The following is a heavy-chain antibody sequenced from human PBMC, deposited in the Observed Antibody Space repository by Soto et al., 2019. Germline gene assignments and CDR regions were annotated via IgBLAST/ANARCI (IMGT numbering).Heavy chain of an antibody. Sequence: ASVKVSCKASGYSFTNNDITWVRQATGQGLEWMGWMNPGSGDTGYAQKFQGRVTMTRDISIATAYMELSSLRSDDTAIYYCARMATFGSLNWFDPWGQGTLVTVSS. CDR3: ARMATFGSLNWFDP. J-gene: IGHJ5*02. D-gene: IGHD3-16*01. V-gene: IGHV1-8*01. CDR1: GYSFTNND. CDR2: MNPGSGDT.